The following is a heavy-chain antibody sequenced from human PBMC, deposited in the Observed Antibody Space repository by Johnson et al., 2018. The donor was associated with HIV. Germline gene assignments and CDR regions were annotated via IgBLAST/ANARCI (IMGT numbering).Heavy chain of an antibody. Sequence: QVQLVESGGGLVQPGGSLRLSCAASGFTFRSYWMSWVRQAPGKGLEWVALISYDGNNKYYADSVKGRFTISRDNSKNTLYLQMKTLRAEDTAIYYCAREKEMTRLGAFDVWGQGTVVTVSS. CDR1: GFTFRSYW. CDR2: ISYDGNNK. J-gene: IGHJ3*01. D-gene: IGHD3-16*01. CDR3: AREKEMTRLGAFDV. V-gene: IGHV3-30*03.